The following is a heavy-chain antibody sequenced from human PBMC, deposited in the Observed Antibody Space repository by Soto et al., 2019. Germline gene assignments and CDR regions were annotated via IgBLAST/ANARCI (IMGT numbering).Heavy chain of an antibody. CDR3: ARGHYSSGWPIDH. CDR1: GDSFSDYY. V-gene: IGHV4-59*01. CDR2: VFHSATT. J-gene: IGHJ4*02. D-gene: IGHD3-22*01. Sequence: QVQLQESGPGLVKPSETLTLTCTVSGDSFSDYYWNWIRQVPGKGLEWIGFVFHSATTSYNPSLKTRVDIADDTSKKQFSLRLTSVTAADTAIYYCARGHYSSGWPIDHWVQGIMVTVSS.